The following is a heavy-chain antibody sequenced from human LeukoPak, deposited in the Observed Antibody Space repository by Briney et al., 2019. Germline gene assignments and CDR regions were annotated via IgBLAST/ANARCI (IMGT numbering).Heavy chain of an antibody. J-gene: IGHJ6*03. CDR3: ARSKEEGITIFGVVIQASSYYYYMDV. CDR2: IYYSGTT. Sequence: SETLSLTCTVSGGSISSSSYYWGWIRQPPGKGLEWIGSIYYSGTTYYNPSLKRRSTISVDTSKNQFSLKLSSVTAADTAVYYCARSKEEGITIFGVVIQASSYYYYMDVWGKGTTVTVSS. D-gene: IGHD3-3*01. CDR1: GGSISSSSYY. V-gene: IGHV4-39*07.